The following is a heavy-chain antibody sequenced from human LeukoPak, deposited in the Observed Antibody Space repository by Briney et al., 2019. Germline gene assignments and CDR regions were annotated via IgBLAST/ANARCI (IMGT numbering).Heavy chain of an antibody. V-gene: IGHV1-18*04. CDR1: GYTFTGYY. Sequence: ASVKVSCKASGYTFTGYYMHWVRQAPGQGLEWMGWISAYNGNTNYAQKLQGRVTMTTDTSTSTAYMELRSLRSDDTAVYYCARGGDGYRAPRALDYWGQGTLVTVSS. CDR2: ISAYNGNT. J-gene: IGHJ4*02. D-gene: IGHD5-24*01. CDR3: ARGGDGYRAPRALDY.